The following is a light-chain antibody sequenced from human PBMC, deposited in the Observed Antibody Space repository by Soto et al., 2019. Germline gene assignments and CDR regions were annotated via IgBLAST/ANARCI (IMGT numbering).Light chain of an antibody. J-gene: IGLJ1*01. CDR1: SSDVGGYNY. Sequence: QSALTQPRSVSGSPGQLVTISCTGTSSDVGGYNYVSWYQHHPGKAPKLMIYDVDKRPSGVPGRFSGSKSGNTASLTISGLQAEDEADYYCCSYAGSYPFVFGTGTKLTVL. V-gene: IGLV2-11*01. CDR2: DVD. CDR3: CSYAGSYPFV.